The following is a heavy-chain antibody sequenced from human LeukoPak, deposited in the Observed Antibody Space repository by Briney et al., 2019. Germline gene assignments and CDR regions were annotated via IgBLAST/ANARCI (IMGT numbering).Heavy chain of an antibody. CDR2: INHSGST. CDR3: AREDYYRVRRPNYFDF. V-gene: IGHV4-61*10. D-gene: IGHD1-26*01. Sequence: PSETLSLTCTVSGGSISSGSYYWSWTRQPAGKGLEWIGEINHSGSTNYNPSLKSRVTISVDTSKNQFSLKLSSVTAADTAVYYCAREDYYRVRRPNYFDFWGQGTLVTVSS. CDR1: GGSISSGSYY. J-gene: IGHJ4*02.